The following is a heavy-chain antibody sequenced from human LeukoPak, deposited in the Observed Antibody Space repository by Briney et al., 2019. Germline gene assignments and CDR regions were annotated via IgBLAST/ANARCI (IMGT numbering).Heavy chain of an antibody. D-gene: IGHD2-8*01. CDR2: IKQDESEI. CDR3: ARDNNGPDY. J-gene: IGHJ4*02. V-gene: IGHV3-7*01. CDR1: GFTFSLYW. Sequence: GRSLRLSCVASGFTFSLYWMTCVRRAPGKGVEWVANIKQDESEIYYVDSVKGRFTISRDNAKNSVYLQMNSLTAEDTAVYYCARDNNGPDYWGQGTLVTVSS.